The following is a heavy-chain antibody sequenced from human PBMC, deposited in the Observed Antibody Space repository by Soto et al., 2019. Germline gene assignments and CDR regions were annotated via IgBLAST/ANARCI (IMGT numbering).Heavy chain of an antibody. D-gene: IGHD1-26*01. CDR3: ARPTSGSYSGYYAMDV. J-gene: IGHJ6*02. CDR2: IKQDGTQI. CDR1: GFRITNYW. Sequence: EVQLVESGGGLVQPGGSLRLSCAASGFRITNYWMSWVRQAPGKGLEWVANIKQDGTQIYYVDSVRGRFTISRDIAQNSLYLQMSSLKIEDTAMYYCARPTSGSYSGYYAMDVWGQGTTVTVTS. V-gene: IGHV3-7*03.